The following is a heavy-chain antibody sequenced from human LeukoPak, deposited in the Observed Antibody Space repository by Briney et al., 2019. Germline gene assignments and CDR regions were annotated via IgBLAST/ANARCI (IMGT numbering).Heavy chain of an antibody. CDR2: ISSSSSYI. CDR1: GVTFSSYS. V-gene: IGHV3-21*01. CDR3: ARVVCSGGSSSVFYY. J-gene: IGHJ4*02. D-gene: IGHD2-15*01. Sequence: GGTLRLSCAASGVTFSSYSMNWVRQAPGKGLEWVSAISSSSSYIYYAYSVKGRFTISETNAKNSSYLQMSGLRAEATAVYYCARVVCSGGSSSVFYYWGQGNLVPVSS.